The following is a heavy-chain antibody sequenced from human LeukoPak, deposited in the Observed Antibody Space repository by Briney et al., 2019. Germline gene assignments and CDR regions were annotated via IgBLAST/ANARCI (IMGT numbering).Heavy chain of an antibody. Sequence: GGSLGLSCAASGFTFSNYAMSWVRQAPGKGLEWVSVISGSGGSTYYADSVKGRFTISRDNPKNTLYLQMNSLRAEDTAVYYCAKDGPLVGPYYFDYWGQGTLVTVSS. J-gene: IGHJ4*02. CDR1: GFTFSNYA. CDR3: AKDGPLVGPYYFDY. D-gene: IGHD1-26*01. V-gene: IGHV3-23*01. CDR2: ISGSGGST.